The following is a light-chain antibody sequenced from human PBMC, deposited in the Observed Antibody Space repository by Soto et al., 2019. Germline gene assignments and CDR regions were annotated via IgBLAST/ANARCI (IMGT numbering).Light chain of an antibody. CDR3: QQRSN. Sequence: EIALTQSPATLSLSPGERATLSCRASQSVSSYLAWYQQKPGQAPRLLIYDASNRATGIPARFSGSGSGTDFTLTISSLEPEDFAVYYCQQRSNFGGGTKVEIK. CDR1: QSVSSY. V-gene: IGKV3-11*01. J-gene: IGKJ4*01. CDR2: DAS.